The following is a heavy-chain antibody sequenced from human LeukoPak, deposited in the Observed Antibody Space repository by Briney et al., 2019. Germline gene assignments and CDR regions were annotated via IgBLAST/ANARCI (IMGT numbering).Heavy chain of an antibody. V-gene: IGHV5-51*01. Sequence: GESLKISCKGSEYSFTNYWIGWVRQMPVKGLEWMGIIYPDDSDARHSPSFQGQVTISADKSISTAYLQWSSLKASDTAMYFCARPDSSSWHFDYWGQGTLVTVSS. D-gene: IGHD6-13*01. CDR1: EYSFTNYW. J-gene: IGHJ4*02. CDR2: IYPDDSDA. CDR3: ARPDSSSWHFDY.